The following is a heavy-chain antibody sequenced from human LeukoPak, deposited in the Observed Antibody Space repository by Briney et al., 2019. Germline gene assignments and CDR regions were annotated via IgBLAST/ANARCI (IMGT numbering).Heavy chain of an antibody. CDR3: ARGRTYYYDSSGYWKFDY. CDR2: INHSGST. Sequence: SETLSLTCAVYGGSVSGYYWSWIRQPPGKGLEWSGEINHSGSTNYNPSLKSRVTISVDTSKNQFSLKLSSVTAADTAVYYCARGRTYYYDSSGYWKFDYWGQGTLVTVSS. V-gene: IGHV4-34*01. CDR1: GGSVSGYY. D-gene: IGHD3-22*01. J-gene: IGHJ4*02.